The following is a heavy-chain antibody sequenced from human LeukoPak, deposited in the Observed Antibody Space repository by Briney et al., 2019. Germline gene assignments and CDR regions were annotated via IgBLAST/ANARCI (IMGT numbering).Heavy chain of an antibody. Sequence: GGSPRLSSAASGFTLSSFAMSWVRQAPGPGLEWVSAISGSGGSTSSADSVTGRFTISRDNSKNTLYLQVNSLRAVDTAVYYCAKDLKGYGSGGSCSPFDYWGQGTLVTVSS. CDR3: AKDLKGYGSGGSCSPFDY. V-gene: IGHV3-23*01. CDR1: GFTLSSFA. CDR2: ISGSGGST. J-gene: IGHJ4*02. D-gene: IGHD2-15*01.